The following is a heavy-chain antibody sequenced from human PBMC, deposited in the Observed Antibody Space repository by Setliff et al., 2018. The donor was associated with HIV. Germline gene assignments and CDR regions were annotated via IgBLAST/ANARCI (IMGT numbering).Heavy chain of an antibody. CDR3: ATVFYYNSESYSLDY. CDR1: GGTFNNYA. Sequence: SVKVSCKASGGTFNNYAISWVRQAPGQGLEWVGGIIPLFGTTNYAQKFQGRVTITADESTNAAHMELNSLRSIDTAMYYCATVFYYNSESYSLDYWGQGMLVTVSS. CDR2: IIPLFGTT. J-gene: IGHJ4*02. V-gene: IGHV1-69*13. D-gene: IGHD3-10*01.